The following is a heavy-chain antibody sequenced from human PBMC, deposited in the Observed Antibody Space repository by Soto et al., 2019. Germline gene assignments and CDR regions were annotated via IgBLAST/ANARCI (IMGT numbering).Heavy chain of an antibody. D-gene: IGHD4-17*01. CDR2: ISYDGSNK. CDR3: ASVTYYGDYSIDY. V-gene: IGHV3-30*03. CDR1: GFTFSSYG. J-gene: IGHJ4*02. Sequence: GGSLRLSCAASGFTFSSYGMHWVRQAPGKGLEWVAVISYDGSNKYYADSVKGRFTISRDNSKNTLYLQMNSLRAEDTAVYYCASVTYYGDYSIDYWGQGTLVTAPQ.